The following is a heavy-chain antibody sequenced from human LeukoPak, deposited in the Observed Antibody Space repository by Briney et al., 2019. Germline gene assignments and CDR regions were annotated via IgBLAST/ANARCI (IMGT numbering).Heavy chain of an antibody. V-gene: IGHV4-39*01. CDR2: IYYSGST. D-gene: IGHD6-19*01. CDR1: GFTFSSYG. CDR3: ARLIAVAGTITFDY. J-gene: IGHJ4*02. Sequence: PGGSLRLSCAASGFTFSSYGMHWVRQPPGKGLEWIGSIYYSGSTYYNPSLKSRVTISVDTSKNQFSLKLSSVTAADTAVYYCARLIAVAGTITFDYWGQGTLVTVSS.